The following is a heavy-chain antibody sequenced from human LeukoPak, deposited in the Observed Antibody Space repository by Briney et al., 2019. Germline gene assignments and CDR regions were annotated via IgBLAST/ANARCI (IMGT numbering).Heavy chain of an antibody. J-gene: IGHJ4*02. Sequence: GGSLRLSCAASGFNFNNYWMSWLRQAPGKGLVWVSRINSDGSSTSYADSVKGRFTISRDNAKNTLYLQMDSLRAEDTAVYYCARGSGWFYFDYWGQGALVTVSS. CDR1: GFNFNNYW. CDR2: INSDGSST. V-gene: IGHV3-74*01. CDR3: ARGSGWFYFDY. D-gene: IGHD6-19*01.